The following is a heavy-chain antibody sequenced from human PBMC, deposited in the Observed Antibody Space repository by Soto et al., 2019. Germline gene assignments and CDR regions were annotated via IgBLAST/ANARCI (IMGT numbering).Heavy chain of an antibody. CDR1: VFTFSSYS. D-gene: IGHD6-19*01. CDR3: ARVYGIPVAGTLDF. J-gene: IGHJ4*02. V-gene: IGHV3-48*01. Sequence: EEQLVESGGGLVQPGGSLRLSCAASVFTFSSYSMNWVRQAPGKGLEWVSYISSGSSTIYYADSVKGRFTISRDNAKNSLYLQMNSLRAEDTAVYYCARVYGIPVAGTLDFWGQGTLVTVSS. CDR2: ISSGSSTI.